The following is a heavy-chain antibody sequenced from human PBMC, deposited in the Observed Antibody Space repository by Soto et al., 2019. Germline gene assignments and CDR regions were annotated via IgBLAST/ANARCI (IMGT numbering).Heavy chain of an antibody. Sequence: QVQLVQSGAEEKKPGASVKVSCKASGYTFTTYTLHWVRQAPGQRLEWMGWINAGNGKTKYSQNFQGRVTITRDTSATTTYLDRSSLRSEDMAVYYCAREERADGPFDYWGQGTLVTVSS. J-gene: IGHJ4*02. CDR1: GYTFTTYT. V-gene: IGHV1-3*05. CDR3: AREERADGPFDY. CDR2: INAGNGKT.